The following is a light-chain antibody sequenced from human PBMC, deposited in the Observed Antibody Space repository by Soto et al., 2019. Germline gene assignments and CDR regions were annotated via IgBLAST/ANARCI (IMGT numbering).Light chain of an antibody. V-gene: IGLV1-44*01. CDR3: AAWDDSLNGSVV. Sequence: QSVLTQPPSASGTPGQRVTISCSGSSSNIGSNTVNWYQQLPGTAPKLLIYSNNQRPSGVPDRFSGSKSGTSASLAISGLQSEAEADYYCAAWDDSLNGSVVFGGGTQLTVL. CDR1: SSNIGSNT. J-gene: IGLJ2*01. CDR2: SNN.